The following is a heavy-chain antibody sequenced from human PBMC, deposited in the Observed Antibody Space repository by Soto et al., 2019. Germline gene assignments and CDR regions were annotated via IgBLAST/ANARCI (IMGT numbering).Heavy chain of an antibody. J-gene: IGHJ6*02. V-gene: IGHV1-3*01. CDR1: GYTFTSYA. Sequence: QVQLVQSGAEVKKPGASVKVSCKASGYTFTSYAMHWVRQAPGQRLEWMGWINAGNGNTKYSQKFQGRVTITRDTSASTAYMQLSSLRSEDTAVYYCARGGTLRLGELWNCGMDVWGQGPTVTVSS. CDR3: ARGGTLRLGELWNCGMDV. D-gene: IGHD3-16*01. CDR2: INAGNGNT.